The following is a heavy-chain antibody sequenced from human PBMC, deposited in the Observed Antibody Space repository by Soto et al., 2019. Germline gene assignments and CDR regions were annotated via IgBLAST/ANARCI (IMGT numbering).Heavy chain of an antibody. CDR2: ISSTTNYI. V-gene: IGHV3-21*06. CDR3: ARESEDLTSNFDY. CDR1: GFTYTRYS. J-gene: IGHJ4*02. Sequence: ESGGGLVNPGGSLRLSCAASGFTYTRYSMNWVRQAPGKGLEWVSSISSTTNYIYYGDSMKGRFTISRDNAKNSLYLEMNSLSDENTAVYYCARESEDLTSNFDYWGQGTLVTVSS.